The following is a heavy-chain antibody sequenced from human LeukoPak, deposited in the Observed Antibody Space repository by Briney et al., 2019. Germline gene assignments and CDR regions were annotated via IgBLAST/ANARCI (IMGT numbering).Heavy chain of an antibody. J-gene: IGHJ4*02. V-gene: IGHV3-30*18. Sequence: QPGGSLSLSCAVSGFTFSAYGMHWVRQAPGKGLEWVAIISYDGINKYYPDSVKGRFTISRDNSKNTLYLQMNSLRAEDTAVYYCAKDTRDDHHSDYWGQGTLVTVSP. D-gene: IGHD1-14*01. CDR3: AKDTRDDHHSDY. CDR2: ISYDGINK. CDR1: GFTFSAYG.